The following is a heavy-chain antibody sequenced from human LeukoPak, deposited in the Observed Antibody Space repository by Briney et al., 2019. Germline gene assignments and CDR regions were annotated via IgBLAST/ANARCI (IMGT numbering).Heavy chain of an antibody. CDR1: GFTFSSYG. J-gene: IGHJ6*02. CDR3: ARDGRPTYYYYGMDV. D-gene: IGHD1-26*01. CDR2: IWYDGSKK. V-gene: IGHV3-33*01. Sequence: GGSLRLSCAASGFTFSSYGMHWVRQAPGKGLEWVAVIWYDGSKKYYADSVKGRFTISRDNSKNTLYLQMNSLRAEDTAVYYCARDGRPTYYYYGMDVWGQGTTVTVSS.